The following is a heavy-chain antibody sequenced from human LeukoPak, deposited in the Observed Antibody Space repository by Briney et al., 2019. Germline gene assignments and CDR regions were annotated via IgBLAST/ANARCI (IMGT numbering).Heavy chain of an antibody. CDR1: GFTFSSYA. V-gene: IGHV3-30-3*01. CDR3: AKDQGGSGWPWDY. D-gene: IGHD6-19*01. CDR2: ISYDGSNK. J-gene: IGHJ4*02. Sequence: PGGSLRLSCAASGFTFSSYAMHWVRQAPGKGLEWVAVISYDGSNKYYADSVKGRFTISRDNSKNTLYLQMNSLRAEDTAVYYCAKDQGGSGWPWDYWGQGTLVTVSS.